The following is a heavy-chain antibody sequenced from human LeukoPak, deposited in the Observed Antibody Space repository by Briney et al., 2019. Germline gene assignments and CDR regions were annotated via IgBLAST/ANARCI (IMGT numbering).Heavy chain of an antibody. D-gene: IGHD6-25*01. CDR3: ARTPRQTFDY. CDR2: IYHSGST. Sequence: PSETLSLTCTVSGGSISSYYWSWFRQPPVKGLEWIGYIYHSGSTYYNPSLKSRVTISVDRSKNQFSLKLSSVTAANTAVYYCARTPRQTFDYWGQGTLVTVSS. J-gene: IGHJ4*02. V-gene: IGHV4-59*12. CDR1: GGSISSYY.